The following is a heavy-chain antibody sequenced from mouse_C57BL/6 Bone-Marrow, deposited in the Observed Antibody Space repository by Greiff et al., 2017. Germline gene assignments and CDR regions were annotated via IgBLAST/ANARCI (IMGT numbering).Heavy chain of an antibody. CDR1: GYTFTSYW. CDR2: IYPGSGST. CDR3: ARERTGSPWFAY. Sequence: QVQLQQPGAELVKPGASVKMSCKASGYTFTSYWITWVKQRPGQGLEWIGDIYPGSGSTNYNEKFKSKATLTVDTSSSTAYMQLSSLTSEDSAVYDCARERTGSPWFAYWGQGTLVTVSA. V-gene: IGHV1-55*01. D-gene: IGHD4-1*01. J-gene: IGHJ3*01.